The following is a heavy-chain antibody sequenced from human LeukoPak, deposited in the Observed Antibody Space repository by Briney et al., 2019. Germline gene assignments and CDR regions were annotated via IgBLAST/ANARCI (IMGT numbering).Heavy chain of an antibody. CDR3: ARDLGWDNITSFHF. D-gene: IGHD1-26*01. J-gene: IGHJ4*02. CDR1: GFSTYSNY. CDR2: VYSGGST. V-gene: IGHV3-66*02. Sequence: GGSLRLSCVASGFSTYSNYMSWVRQPPGKGLEWVSVVYSGGSTNHAESVRGRFIVSRDLSRNTIYLQMNDLRPEDTAIYYCARDLGWDNITSFHFWGRGVLVTVSS.